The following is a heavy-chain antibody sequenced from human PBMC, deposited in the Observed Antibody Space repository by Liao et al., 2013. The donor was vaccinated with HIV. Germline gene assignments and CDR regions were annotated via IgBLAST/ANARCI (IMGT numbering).Heavy chain of an antibody. V-gene: IGHV4-61*02. CDR3: ARAYYDFWIGYNT. J-gene: IGHJ5*02. D-gene: IGHD3-3*01. Sequence: QVQLQESGPGLVKPSQTLSLTCTVSGGSISSGSYYWSWIRQPAGKGLEWIGRIYTSGSTNYNPSLKSRVTISVDTSKNQFSLKLSSVTAADTAVYYCARAYYDFWIGYNTWGQGTLVTVSS. CDR2: IYTSGST. CDR1: GGSISSGSYY.